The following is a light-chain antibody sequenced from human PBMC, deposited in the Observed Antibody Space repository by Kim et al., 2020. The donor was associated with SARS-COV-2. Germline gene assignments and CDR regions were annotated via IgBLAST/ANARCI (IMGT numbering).Light chain of an antibody. CDR3: QQYNNWPYT. Sequence: SVCPGERATLSCSASQSVSSNLAWYQQKPGQAPRLLSYGASTRATGIPARFSGSGSGTEFTLTISSLQSEDFAVYYCQQYNNWPYTFGQGNKLEI. CDR2: GAS. J-gene: IGKJ2*01. V-gene: IGKV3-15*01. CDR1: QSVSSN.